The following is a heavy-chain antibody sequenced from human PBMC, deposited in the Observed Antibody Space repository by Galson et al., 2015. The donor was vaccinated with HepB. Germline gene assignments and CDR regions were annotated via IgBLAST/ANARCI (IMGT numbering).Heavy chain of an antibody. CDR2: IKSKTDGGTT. CDR3: TTVWYCSTISCYAYFQH. J-gene: IGHJ1*01. D-gene: IGHD2-2*01. V-gene: IGHV3-15*01. CDR1: GFTFSNAW. Sequence: SLRLSCAASGFTFSNAWMSWVRQAPGKGLEWVGRIKSKTDGGTTDYAAPVKGRFTISRDDSNNTLYLQMNSLKTEDTAVYYCTTVWYCSTISCYAYFQHWGQGTLVTVSS.